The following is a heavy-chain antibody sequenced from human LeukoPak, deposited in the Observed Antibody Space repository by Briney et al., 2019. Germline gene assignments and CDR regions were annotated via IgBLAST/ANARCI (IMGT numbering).Heavy chain of an antibody. CDR2: ISSSSSYI. D-gene: IGHD3-10*01. V-gene: IGHV3-21*01. CDR3: ARVDMVRGVVVDAFDT. J-gene: IGHJ3*02. CDR1: GFTFSSYS. Sequence: AGGSLRLSCAASGFTFSSYSMNWVRQAPGKGLEWVSSISSSSSYIYYADSVKGRFTVSRDNAKNSLYLQMNSLRAEDTAVYYCARVDMVRGVVVDAFDTWGQGTMVTVSS.